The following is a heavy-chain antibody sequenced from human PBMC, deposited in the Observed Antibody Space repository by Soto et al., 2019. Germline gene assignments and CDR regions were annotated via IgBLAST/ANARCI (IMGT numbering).Heavy chain of an antibody. CDR1: GYTFTSYG. V-gene: IGHV1-18*01. Sequence: QVQLVQSGAEVKKPGASVKVSCKASGYTFTSYGISWVRQAPGQGLEWMGWISAYNGNTNYAQKLQGRVTMTTDTCTSTAYMELRSRRSDDTAVYYCARDPISIAARPGRVNWFDPWGQGTLVTVSS. CDR2: ISAYNGNT. CDR3: ARDPISIAARPGRVNWFDP. D-gene: IGHD6-6*01. J-gene: IGHJ5*02.